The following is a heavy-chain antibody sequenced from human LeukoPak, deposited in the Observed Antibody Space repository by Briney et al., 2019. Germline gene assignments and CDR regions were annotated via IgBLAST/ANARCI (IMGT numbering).Heavy chain of an antibody. D-gene: IGHD3-22*01. V-gene: IGHV5-51*01. CDR2: IYPGDSDT. CDR1: GCSFTSYW. CDR3: ARTNHYDSSGYYSGLGAFDI. Sequence: GESLKISCKGSGCSFTSYWIGWVRQMPGKGLEWMGIIYPGDSDTRYSPSFQGQVTISADKSISTAYLQWSSLKASDTAMYYCARTNHYDSSGYYSGLGAFDIWGQGTMVTVSS. J-gene: IGHJ3*02.